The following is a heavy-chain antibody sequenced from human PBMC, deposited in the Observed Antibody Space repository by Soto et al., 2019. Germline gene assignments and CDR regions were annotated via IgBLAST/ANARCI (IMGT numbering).Heavy chain of an antibody. CDR1: GFSFSNYF. J-gene: IGHJ4*02. CDR2: ISGSGPST. D-gene: IGHD2-21*02. V-gene: IGHV3-23*01. CDR3: AKDLASCVGDCYAPFDY. Sequence: GGSLRLSCAASGFSFSNYFMSWVRQAPGKRLEWVSAISGSGPSTYYADSVRGRFTISRDNSKNTLYLQMNSLRAEDTALYYCAKDLASCVGDCYAPFDYWGQGTLVTVSS.